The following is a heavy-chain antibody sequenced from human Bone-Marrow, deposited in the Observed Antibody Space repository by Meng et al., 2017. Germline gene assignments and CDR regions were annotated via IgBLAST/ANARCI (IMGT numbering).Heavy chain of an antibody. J-gene: IGHJ4*02. V-gene: IGHV3-9*01. CDR1: GFTFDDYA. CDR2: ISWNSGSI. D-gene: IGHD5-18*01. Sequence: GESLKISCAASGFTFDDYAMHWVRQAPGKGLEWVSGISWNSGSIGYADSVKGRFTISRDNAKNSLYLQMNSLRAEDTALYYCAKSTGYSYGLRLDYWGQGTLVTVSS. CDR3: AKSTGYSYGLRLDY.